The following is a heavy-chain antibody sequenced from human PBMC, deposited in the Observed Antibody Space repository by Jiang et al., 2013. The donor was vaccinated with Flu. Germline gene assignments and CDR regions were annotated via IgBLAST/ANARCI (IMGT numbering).Heavy chain of an antibody. CDR2: INPNSGGT. V-gene: IGHV1-2*02. CDR1: GYTFTGYY. J-gene: IGHJ5*02. D-gene: IGHD5-18*01. Sequence: GAEVKKPGASVKVSCKASGYTFTGYYMHWVRQAPGQGLEWMGWINPNSGGTNYAQKFQGRVTMTRDTSISTAYMELSRLRSDDTAVYYCARGLNGYSYGYDLVAWFDPWGQGTLVTVSS. CDR3: ARGLNGYSYGYDLVAWFDP.